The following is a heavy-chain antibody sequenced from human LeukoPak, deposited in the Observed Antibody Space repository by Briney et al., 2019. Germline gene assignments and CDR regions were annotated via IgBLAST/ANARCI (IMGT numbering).Heavy chain of an antibody. CDR2: IWYDGSNK. J-gene: IGHJ4*02. V-gene: IGHV3-33*01. CDR1: GFTFSSYG. CDR3: ASGTYYYDSSGYLDY. Sequence: PGGSLRLSCAASGFTFSSYGMHWVRQAPGKGLGWVAVIWYDGSNKYYADSVKGRFTISRDNSKNTLYLQMNSLRAEDTAVYYCASGTYYYDSSGYLDYWGQGTLVTVSS. D-gene: IGHD3-22*01.